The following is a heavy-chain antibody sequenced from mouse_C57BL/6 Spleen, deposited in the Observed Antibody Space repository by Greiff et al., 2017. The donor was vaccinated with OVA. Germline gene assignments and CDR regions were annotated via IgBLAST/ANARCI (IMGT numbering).Heavy chain of an antibody. CDR3: ARDGLYDAMDY. CDR1: GFTFSDYG. CDR2: ISSGSSTN. J-gene: IGHJ4*01. V-gene: IGHV5-17*01. Sequence: EVKLVESGGGLVKPGGSLKLSCAASGFTFSDYGMHWVRQAPEKGLEWVAYISSGSSTNYYADTVKGRFTISRDNAKNPLFLQMTSLRSEDTAMYYCARDGLYDAMDYWGQGTSVTVSS.